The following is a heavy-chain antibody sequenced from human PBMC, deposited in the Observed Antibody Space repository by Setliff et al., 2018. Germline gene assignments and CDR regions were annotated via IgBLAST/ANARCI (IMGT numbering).Heavy chain of an antibody. Sequence: ASVKVSCKASGYTFTDYGICWVRQAPGQGLEWMGWISPYIDKTNYAQNLQGRVTMTTDTSTNTAYMELRSLRSDDTAVYYCARPPPGPFYYDGGNYFDYWGQGTLVTVSS. CDR2: ISPYIDKT. J-gene: IGHJ4*02. CDR3: ARPPPGPFYYDGGNYFDY. V-gene: IGHV1-18*01. CDR1: GYTFTDYG. D-gene: IGHD3-22*01.